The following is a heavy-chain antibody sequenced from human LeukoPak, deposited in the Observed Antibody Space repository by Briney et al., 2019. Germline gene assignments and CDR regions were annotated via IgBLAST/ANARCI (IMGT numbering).Heavy chain of an antibody. D-gene: IGHD2-2*01. V-gene: IGHV4-4*07. CDR1: GGSTSSYY. CDR3: ASALGYCSSTSCYFSFDP. CDR2: IYTSGST. J-gene: IGHJ5*02. Sequence: PSETLSLTCTVSGGSTSSYYWSWIRQPAGKGLEWIGRIYTSGSTNYNPSLKSRVTMSGDTSKNHFSLTLSSVTAPDTAVYYCASALGYCSSTSCYFSFDPWGQGTLVTVSS.